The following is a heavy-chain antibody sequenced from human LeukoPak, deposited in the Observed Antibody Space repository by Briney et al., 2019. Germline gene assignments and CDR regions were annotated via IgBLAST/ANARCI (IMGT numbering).Heavy chain of an antibody. J-gene: IGHJ6*03. V-gene: IGHV1-69*06. Sequence: GASVKVSCKASGYTFTGYYMHWVRQAPGQGLEWMGGIIPIFGTANYAQKFQGRVTITADKSTSTAYMELSSLRSEDTAVYYCASQSNPSSGGISYYYYYMDVWGKGTTVTVSS. D-gene: IGHD6-19*01. CDR3: ASQSNPSSGGISYYYYYMDV. CDR2: IIPIFGTA. CDR1: GYTFTGYY.